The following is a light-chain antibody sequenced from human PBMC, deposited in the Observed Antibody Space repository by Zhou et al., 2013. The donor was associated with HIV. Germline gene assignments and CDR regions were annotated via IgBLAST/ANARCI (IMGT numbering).Light chain of an antibody. J-gene: IGKJ2*03. CDR1: QGITTW. CDR3: QQCNTDPYS. V-gene: IGKV1-12*01. CDR2: GGS. Sequence: DIQMTQSPSSVSASVGDSVTITCRASQGITTWLAWYQQKPGKAPRLLIYGGSSVQSGVPSRFSGSGSGTEFTLSISSLQPEDFATYYCQQCNTDPYSFGQGTKLEIK.